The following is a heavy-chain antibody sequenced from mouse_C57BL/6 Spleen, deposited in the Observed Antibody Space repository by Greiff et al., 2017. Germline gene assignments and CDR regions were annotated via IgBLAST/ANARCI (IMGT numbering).Heavy chain of an antibody. J-gene: IGHJ4*01. Sequence: QVQLQQPGAELVMPGASVKLSCKASGYTFTSYWMHWVKQRPGQGLEWIGEIDPSDSYTNYNQKFKGKSTLTVDKSSSTAYMQLSSLTSEDSAVYYCASRNYSNYDAMDYWGQGTSVTVSS. CDR3: ASRNYSNYDAMDY. CDR1: GYTFTSYW. V-gene: IGHV1-69*01. CDR2: IDPSDSYT. D-gene: IGHD2-5*01.